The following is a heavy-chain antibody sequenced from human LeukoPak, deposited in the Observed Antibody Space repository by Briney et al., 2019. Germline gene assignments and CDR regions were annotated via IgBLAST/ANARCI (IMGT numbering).Heavy chain of an antibody. CDR3: AKGVVGAFVY. D-gene: IGHD1-26*01. V-gene: IGHV3-9*01. CDR2: ISWNSGSI. CDR1: GSTFDDYA. J-gene: IGHJ4*02. Sequence: PGGSLRLSCAASGSTFDDYAMHWVRHAPGKGLEWVSGISWNSGSIGYADSVKGRFTISRDNAKNSLYLQMNSLRAEDTALYYCAKGVVGAFVYWGQGTLVTVSS.